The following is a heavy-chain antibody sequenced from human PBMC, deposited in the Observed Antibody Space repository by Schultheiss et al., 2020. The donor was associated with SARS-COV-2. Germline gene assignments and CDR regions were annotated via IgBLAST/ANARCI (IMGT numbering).Heavy chain of an antibody. D-gene: IGHD2-2*02. CDR2: INPSGGST. V-gene: IGHV1-46*01. CDR3: ARDDLIVVVPAAILGGYYGMDV. J-gene: IGHJ6*02. CDR1: GYTFTSYY. Sequence: ASVKVSCKASGYTFTSYYMHWVRQAPGQGLEWMGIINPSGGSTSYAQKFQGRVTMTRDTSTSTVYMELSRLRSDDTAVYYCARDDLIVVVPAAILGGYYGMDVWGQGTTVTVSS.